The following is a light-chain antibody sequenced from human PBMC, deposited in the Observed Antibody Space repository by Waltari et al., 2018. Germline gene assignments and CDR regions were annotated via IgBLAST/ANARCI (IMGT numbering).Light chain of an antibody. CDR1: QSVLSSSNNKNY. J-gene: IGKJ2*01. Sequence: DIVMTQSPDSLAVSLGERATINSKSSQSVLSSSNNKNYLGWYQQQPGQPPKLLISWASTRESGVPDRFSGSGSGTDFTLTISSLQAEDVAVYYCQQCYSSPYTFGQGTKLEIK. CDR3: QQCYSSPYT. V-gene: IGKV4-1*01. CDR2: WAS.